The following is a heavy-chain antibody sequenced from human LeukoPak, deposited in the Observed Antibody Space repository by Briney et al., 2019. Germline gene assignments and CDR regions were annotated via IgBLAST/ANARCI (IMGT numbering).Heavy chain of an antibody. CDR1: GFTFSNAW. J-gene: IGHJ4*02. Sequence: GGSLRLSCAASGFTFSNAWMSWVRQAPGKGLEWVGRIKSKTDGGTTDYAAPVKGRFTISRDDSKNTLYLQMNSLKTEDTAVYYCTTATVSGSYEVPPFDYFDYWGQGTLVTVSS. V-gene: IGHV3-15*01. D-gene: IGHD1-26*01. CDR2: IKSKTDGGTT. CDR3: TTATVSGSYEVPPFDYFDY.